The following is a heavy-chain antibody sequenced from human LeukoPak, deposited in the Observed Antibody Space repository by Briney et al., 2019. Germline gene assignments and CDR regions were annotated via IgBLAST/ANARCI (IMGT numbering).Heavy chain of an antibody. J-gene: IGHJ1*01. D-gene: IGHD3-16*01. CDR3: ARVRGGN. Sequence: GGPLRLSCAASGFTFSDFWMYWVRQAPGKGLVWISNINEYGTTAYADSVKGRFTISRDNAKNILYLQMNSLRAEDTAVYYCARVRGGNWGRGTLVTVSS. V-gene: IGHV3-74*01. CDR2: INEYGTT. CDR1: GFTFSDFW.